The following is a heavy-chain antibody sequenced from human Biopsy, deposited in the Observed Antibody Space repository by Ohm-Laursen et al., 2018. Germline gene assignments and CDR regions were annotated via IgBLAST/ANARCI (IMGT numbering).Heavy chain of an antibody. V-gene: IGHV3-23*01. Sequence: SLRLSCAASGISFSRSAMNWVRQAPGKGLEWVSGIAPSGGTTFYADSVKGRFIITGDNSNNTLYLQMNSLRDDDPAVDYCATVTLMDQNLGPGENWSDPWGQGTLVTVSS. J-gene: IGHJ5*02. CDR2: IAPSGGTT. D-gene: IGHD1-14*01. CDR1: GISFSRSA. CDR3: ATVTLMDQNLGPGENWSDP.